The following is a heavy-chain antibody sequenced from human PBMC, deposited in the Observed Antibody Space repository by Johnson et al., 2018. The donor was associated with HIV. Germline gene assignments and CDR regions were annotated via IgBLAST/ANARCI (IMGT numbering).Heavy chain of an antibody. D-gene: IGHD6-19*01. CDR2: IRYDGSNK. CDR1: GFTFSSYG. J-gene: IGHJ3*02. V-gene: IGHV3-30*02. CDR3: AKGLAVSPWVDAVDI. Sequence: QVQLVESGGGVVQPGGSLRLSCAASGFTFSSYGMHWVRQAPGKGLEWVAFIRYDGSNKYYADSVKGRFTISRDNSKNTLYLQMNSLRAEDTAVYYCAKGLAVSPWVDAVDIWGQGTMVTVSS.